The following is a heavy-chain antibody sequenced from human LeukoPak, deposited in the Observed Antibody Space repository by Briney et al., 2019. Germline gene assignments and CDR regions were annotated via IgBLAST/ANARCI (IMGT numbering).Heavy chain of an antibody. CDR2: INPNSGGT. Sequence: ASVKVSCKASGYTFTGYYMHWVRQAPGQGLEWMGGINPNSGGTNYAQKFQGRVTMTRDTSISTAYMELSRLRSDDTAVYYCARVWFDDSSGYYLEHAFDIWGQGTMVTVSS. V-gene: IGHV1-2*02. J-gene: IGHJ3*02. CDR3: ARVWFDDSSGYYLEHAFDI. D-gene: IGHD3-22*01. CDR1: GYTFTGYY.